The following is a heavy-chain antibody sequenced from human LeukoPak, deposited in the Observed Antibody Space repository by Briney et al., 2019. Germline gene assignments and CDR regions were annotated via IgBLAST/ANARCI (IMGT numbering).Heavy chain of an antibody. V-gene: IGHV3-33*08. CDR2: MWYDGSNK. D-gene: IGHD4-11*01. CDR3: ARGLPPVMKYYFDY. J-gene: IGHJ4*02. Sequence: KPGGSLRLSCAASGFTFSNAWMSWVRQAPGKGLEWVAVMWYDGSNKYYADSVKGRFTISRDDSKNTLYLQMDSLRAEDTAMYYCARGLPPVMKYYFDYWGQGTLVTVSS. CDR1: GFTFSNAW.